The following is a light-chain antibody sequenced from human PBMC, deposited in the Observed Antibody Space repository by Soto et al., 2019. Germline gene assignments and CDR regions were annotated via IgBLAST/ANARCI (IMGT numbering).Light chain of an antibody. CDR1: SSDVGGYNC. Sequence: QSALTQPRSVSGSPGQTVTISCTGTSSDVGGYNCVSWYQQHPGKAPKHMIYDVTKRPSGVPDRFSGSKAGDTASLTISGLQADDEADYYCCSCAVDYSIYVFGTGTKVTVL. CDR3: CSCAVDYSIYV. CDR2: DVT. J-gene: IGLJ1*01. V-gene: IGLV2-11*01.